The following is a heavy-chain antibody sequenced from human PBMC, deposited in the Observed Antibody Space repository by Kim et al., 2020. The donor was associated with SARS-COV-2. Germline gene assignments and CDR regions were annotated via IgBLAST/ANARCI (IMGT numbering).Heavy chain of an antibody. CDR3: ATGPPISLDGFDP. J-gene: IGHJ5*02. V-gene: IGHV1-24*01. D-gene: IGHD2-2*02. Sequence: YPQTFRGRVTRTEDTSTDTAYMGLSSLRSEDTAVYYCATGPPISLDGFDPWGQGTLVTVSS.